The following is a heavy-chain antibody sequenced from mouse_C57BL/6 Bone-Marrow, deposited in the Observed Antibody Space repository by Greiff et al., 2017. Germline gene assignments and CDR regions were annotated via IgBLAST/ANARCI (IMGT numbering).Heavy chain of an antibody. CDR2: IDPSDSYT. CDR3: ARDYYAGYYAMDY. Sequence: QVQLQQPGAELVKPGASVKLSCKASGYTFTSYWMQWVKQRPGQGLEWIGEIDPSDSYTNYNQKFKGKATLTVDTSSSTAYMQLSSLTSEVSAVYYCARDYYAGYYAMDYWGQGTSVTVSS. V-gene: IGHV1-50*01. CDR1: GYTFTSYW. D-gene: IGHD1-1*01. J-gene: IGHJ4*01.